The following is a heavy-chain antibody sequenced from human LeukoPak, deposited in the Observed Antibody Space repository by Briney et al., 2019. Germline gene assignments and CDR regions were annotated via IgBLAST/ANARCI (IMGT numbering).Heavy chain of an antibody. CDR3: PGSQGTRVRGRPNSYWAVAV. CDR1: GGSISSGDHH. J-gene: IGHJ6*03. CDR2: IYYSGST. D-gene: IGHD3-10*01. Sequence: SETLSLTCTVSGGSISSGDHHWSWIRQPPGKGLEWIGYIYYSGSTYYNPSLKSRVTISVDTSKNQFSLKLSPVTAADTAVYFWPGSQGTRVRGRPNSYWAVAVGGRGTTAPVS. V-gene: IGHV4-30-4*01.